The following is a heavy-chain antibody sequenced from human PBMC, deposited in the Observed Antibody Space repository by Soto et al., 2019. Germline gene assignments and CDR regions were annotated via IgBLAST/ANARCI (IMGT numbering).Heavy chain of an antibody. D-gene: IGHD6-19*01. V-gene: IGHV1-3*01. CDR3: ARETLGPSGWYEKYYYYGMDV. J-gene: IGHJ6*02. CDR2: INAGNGNT. CDR1: GYTFTRYA. Sequence: GASVKVSCKASGYTFTRYAMHWVRQAPGQRLEWMGWINAGNGNTKYSQKFQGRVTITRDTSASTAYMELSSLRSEDTAVYYCARETLGPSGWYEKYYYYGMDVWGQGTTVTVSS.